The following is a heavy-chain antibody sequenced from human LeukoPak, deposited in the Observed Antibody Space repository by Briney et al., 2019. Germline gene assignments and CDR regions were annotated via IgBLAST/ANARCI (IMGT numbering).Heavy chain of an antibody. CDR1: GFTFCDNY. CDR3: ARDLPPYYFDY. V-gene: IGHV1-2*02. Sequence: ASVKVSCKASGFTFCDNYMHWVRQAPGQGLEWMGWINPNSGGTNYAQKFQGRATITADKSTSTAYMDLSSLRSEDTAVYYCARDLPPYYFDYWGQGTLVTVSS. J-gene: IGHJ4*02. CDR2: INPNSGGT.